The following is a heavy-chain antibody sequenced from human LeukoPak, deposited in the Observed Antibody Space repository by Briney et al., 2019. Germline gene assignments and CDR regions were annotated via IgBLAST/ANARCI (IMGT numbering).Heavy chain of an antibody. CDR3: ARGLITGMWYYYYGMDV. CDR2: INPNSGGT. D-gene: IGHD1-20*01. CDR1: GYTFTGYY. J-gene: IGHJ6*02. Sequence: ASVKVSCKASGYTFTGYYMHWVRQAPGQGLEWMGWINPNSGGTNYAQNFQGWVTMTRDTSISTAYMELSRLRSDDTAVYYCARGLITGMWYYYYGMDVWGQGTTVTVSS. V-gene: IGHV1-2*04.